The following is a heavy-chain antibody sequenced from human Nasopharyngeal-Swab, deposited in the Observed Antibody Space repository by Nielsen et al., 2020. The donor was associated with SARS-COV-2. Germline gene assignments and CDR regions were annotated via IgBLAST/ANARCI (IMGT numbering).Heavy chain of an antibody. Sequence: SETLSLTCTASGCSISSGSYYWSWIRQPAGKGLEWIGRIYTSGSTNYNPSLKSRVTISVDTSKNQFSLKLSSVTAADTAVYYCARSGGGYFDYWGQGTLVTVSS. CDR2: IYTSGST. J-gene: IGHJ4*02. V-gene: IGHV4-61*02. CDR3: ARSGGGYFDY. D-gene: IGHD3-16*01. CDR1: GCSISSGSYY.